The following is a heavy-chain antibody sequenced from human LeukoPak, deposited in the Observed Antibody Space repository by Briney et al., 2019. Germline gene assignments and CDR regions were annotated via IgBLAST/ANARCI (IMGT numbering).Heavy chain of an antibody. CDR3: TRARGGYTSGIDY. Sequence: PGGSLRLSCIGSGFNFGDYAMTWVRQAPGKGLEWVGFIRSKAFGATTESVASVKGRFSISRDDSKTIAYLQMNSLKAEDTAIYYCTRARGGYTSGIDYWGQGTLVTVSS. J-gene: IGHJ4*02. CDR2: IRSKAFGATT. D-gene: IGHD6-19*01. V-gene: IGHV3-49*04. CDR1: GFNFGDYA.